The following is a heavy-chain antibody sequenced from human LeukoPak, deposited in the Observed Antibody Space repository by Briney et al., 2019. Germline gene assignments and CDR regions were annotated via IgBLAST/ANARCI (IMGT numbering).Heavy chain of an antibody. CDR1: GFTFGDYA. J-gene: IGHJ4*02. CDR2: IRSKAYGGTT. V-gene: IGHV3-49*03. D-gene: IGHD2-2*02. Sequence: GGSLRLSCTASGFTFGDYAMSWFRQAPGKGLEWVGFIRSKAYGGTTEYAVSVKGRFTISRDDSKSIAYLQMNSLKTEDTAVYYCTRVENLGLLGYCSSTSCYTFDYWGQGTLVTVSS. CDR3: TRVENLGLLGYCSSTSCYTFDY.